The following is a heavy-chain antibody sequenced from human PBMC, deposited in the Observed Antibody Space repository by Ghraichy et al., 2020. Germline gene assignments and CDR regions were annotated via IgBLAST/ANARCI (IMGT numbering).Heavy chain of an antibody. D-gene: IGHD6-13*01. CDR1: GFTFSSYW. Sequence: GSLRLSCAASGFTFSSYWMTWVRQAPGKGLEWVANINQDGSEKHYVDSVKGRFTISRDNAKNSLSLQMNSLRAEDTAFYYCARHLYYSSTWYGYFQHWGQGTLVTVSS. CDR2: INQDGSEK. CDR3: ARHLYYSSTWYGYFQH. J-gene: IGHJ1*01. V-gene: IGHV3-7*01.